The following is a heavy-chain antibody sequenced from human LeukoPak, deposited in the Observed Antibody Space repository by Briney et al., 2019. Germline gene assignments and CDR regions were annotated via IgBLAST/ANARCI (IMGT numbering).Heavy chain of an antibody. D-gene: IGHD3-22*01. CDR1: GGSISSGGYS. V-gene: IGHV4-30-2*01. J-gene: IGHJ4*02. CDR3: ARGVFDNSGH. CDR2: IYHSGST. Sequence: PSQTLSLTCAVSGGSISSGGYSWSWIRQPPGKGLEWIGYIYHSGSTYYNPSLKSRVTISVDRSKNQFSLKLSSVTAADTAVYYCARGVFDNSGHWGQGTLVTVSS.